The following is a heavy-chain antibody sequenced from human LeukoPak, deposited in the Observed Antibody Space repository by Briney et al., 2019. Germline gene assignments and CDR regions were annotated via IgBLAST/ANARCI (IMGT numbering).Heavy chain of an antibody. J-gene: IGHJ4*02. CDR1: GYTFTSYY. CDR2: INPSGGST. V-gene: IGHV1-46*01. D-gene: IGHD3-16*02. CDR3: ARDGTMITFGEVIDPHYFDY. Sequence: ASVKVSCKASGYTFTSYYMHWVRQAPGQGLEWMGIINPSGGSTSYAQKFQGRVTMTRDMSTSTVYMELSSLRSEDTAVYYCARDGTMITFGEVIDPHYFDYWGQGTLVTVSS.